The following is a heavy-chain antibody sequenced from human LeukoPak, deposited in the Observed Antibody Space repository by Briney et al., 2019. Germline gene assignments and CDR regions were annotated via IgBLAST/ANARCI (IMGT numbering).Heavy chain of an antibody. D-gene: IGHD3-10*01. V-gene: IGHV3-74*01. J-gene: IGHJ4*02. CDR3: ASCVDTYYYGSGSYTPPDY. CDR2: INSDGSST. Sequence: PGGSLRLSCAASGFTFSSYWMHWVRQAPGKGLVWVSRINSDGSSTSYADSVKGRFTISRDNARNTLYLQMNSLRAEDTAVYYCASCVDTYYYGSGSYTPPDYWGQGTLVTVSS. CDR1: GFTFSSYW.